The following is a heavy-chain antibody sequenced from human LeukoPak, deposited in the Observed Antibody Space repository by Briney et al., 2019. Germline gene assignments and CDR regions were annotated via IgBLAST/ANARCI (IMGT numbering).Heavy chain of an antibody. D-gene: IGHD2-15*01. CDR2: ISGSGDKT. Sequence: GGSLRLSCAASGFTFSDYAMSWVRQAPGGGLEWVSAISGSGDKTFHADSVKGRFTTSRDNSKNTLSLQMSSLRVEDSAVYFCAKDTSAWWYHRAYMNVWGTGTTVTVSS. J-gene: IGHJ6*03. CDR3: AKDTSAWWYHRAYMNV. CDR1: GFTFSDYA. V-gene: IGHV3-23*01.